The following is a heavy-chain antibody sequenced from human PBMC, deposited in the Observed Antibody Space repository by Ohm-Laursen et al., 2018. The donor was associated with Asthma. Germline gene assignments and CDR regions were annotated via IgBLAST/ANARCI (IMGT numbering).Heavy chain of an antibody. CDR2: ISWRSGSI. V-gene: IGHV3-9*01. Sequence: SSLRLSCTASGFTFEEYAMHWVRQAPGKGLEWVSVISWRSGSIDYADSVKGRFTIPRDNAKNSLYLQMNSLRAEDTALYYCAKPKYGSGSYYPDAFDIWGQGTMVTVSS. CDR1: GFTFEEYA. CDR3: AKPKYGSGSYYPDAFDI. D-gene: IGHD3-10*01. J-gene: IGHJ3*02.